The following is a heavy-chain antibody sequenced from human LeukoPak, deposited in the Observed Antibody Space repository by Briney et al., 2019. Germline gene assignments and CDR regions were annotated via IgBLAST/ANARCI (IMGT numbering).Heavy chain of an antibody. V-gene: IGHV3-15*01. J-gene: IGHJ4*02. Sequence: GGSLRLSCAASGFTFSNAWMSWVRQAPGKGLEWVGRIKSKTDGGTTDYAAPVKGRFTISRDDSKNTLYLQMNSLKTEDTAVYYCTTDLSGWSSIDYWGQGTLVTVSS. D-gene: IGHD6-19*01. CDR2: IKSKTDGGTT. CDR1: GFTFSNAW. CDR3: TTDLSGWSSIDY.